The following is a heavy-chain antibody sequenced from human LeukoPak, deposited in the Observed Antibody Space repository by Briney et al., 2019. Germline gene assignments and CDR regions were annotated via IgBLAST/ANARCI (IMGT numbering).Heavy chain of an antibody. CDR2: ILYDGSNK. D-gene: IGHD3-9*01. CDR1: GFTFSSYA. V-gene: IGHV3-30*04. J-gene: IGHJ3*02. Sequence: GGSLRLSCAASGFTFSSYAMHWVRQAPGKGLEWVAVILYDGSNKYYADSVKGRFTISRDNSKNTLYLQMNSLRAEDTAVYYCATAALRYFDWADAFDIWGQGTMVTVSS. CDR3: ATAALRYFDWADAFDI.